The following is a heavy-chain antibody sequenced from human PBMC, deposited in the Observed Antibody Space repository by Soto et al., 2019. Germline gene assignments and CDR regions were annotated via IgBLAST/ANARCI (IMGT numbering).Heavy chain of an antibody. D-gene: IGHD3-10*01. V-gene: IGHV1-2*02. J-gene: IGHJ4*02. CDR2: INPYSGGA. Sequence: QVQLLQSGAEVKKPGASVKVSCKASGYTFTGYFMHWVRQAPGQGLEWMGWINPYSGGADYAQSFQGRVTMTRDTSISTVYMELSRLRFDDTAVYYCATYYTGSGSYYRFDSWGQGTLVTVSS. CDR1: GYTFTGYF. CDR3: ATYYTGSGSYYRFDS.